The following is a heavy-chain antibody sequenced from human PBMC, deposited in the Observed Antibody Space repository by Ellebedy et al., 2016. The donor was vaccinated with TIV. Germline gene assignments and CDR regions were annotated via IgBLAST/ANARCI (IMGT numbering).Heavy chain of an antibody. J-gene: IGHJ6*02. D-gene: IGHD3-16*01. V-gene: IGHV3-30*02. CDR1: GFSVSG. Sequence: GESLKISCATSGFSVSGMHWVRQAPGQGLEWVAFVRSDGTTKYYMDSVKGRFTISRDISKNTLDLQMNSLRTEDTGVYYCVKGAYPVPTVMAVWGQGTMVSVSS. CDR2: VRSDGTTK. CDR3: VKGAYPVPTVMAV.